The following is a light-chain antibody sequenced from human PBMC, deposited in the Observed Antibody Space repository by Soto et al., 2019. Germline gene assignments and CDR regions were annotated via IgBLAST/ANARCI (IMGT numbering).Light chain of an antibody. Sequence: QSALTQPPSASGSPGQSVTISWTGTSGEIGTYDYVSWYQHLPDKAPKLIIYEVSKRPSGVPDRFSGSKSGNTASLTVSGLHAEDQGDYYCCSYGGGHHFHVFGTRTNVTVL. CDR2: EVS. J-gene: IGLJ1*01. CDR1: SGEIGTYDY. V-gene: IGLV2-8*01. CDR3: CSYGGGHHFHV.